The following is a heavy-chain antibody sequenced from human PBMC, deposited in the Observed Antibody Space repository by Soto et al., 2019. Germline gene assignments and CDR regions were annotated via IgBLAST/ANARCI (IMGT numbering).Heavy chain of an antibody. J-gene: IGHJ3*02. D-gene: IGHD3-10*01. V-gene: IGHV3-7*04. CDR2: IRQDGDEI. CDR1: GFTLRNYR. Sequence: PGGSLRLSCVASGFTLRNYRMAWVRQTPGKGLEFVANIRQDGDEINYVDSVKGRFTISRDNAKNSLFLQMNSLRDEDTAVYYCGTDEWGGAFDIGGQGTMVTVSS. CDR3: GTDEWGGAFDI.